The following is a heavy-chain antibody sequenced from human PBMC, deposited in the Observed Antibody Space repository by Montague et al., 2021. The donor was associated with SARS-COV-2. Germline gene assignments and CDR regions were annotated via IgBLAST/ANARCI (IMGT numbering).Heavy chain of an antibody. J-gene: IGHJ3*02. Sequence: SETLSLTCTVSSGSISSYYWSWIRQPPGKGLEWIGYIYYSGSTNYNPSLKSRVTISVDTSKNQFSLKLSPVTAADTAVYYCARGAGYSSSWYLAFEIWGQERMVTVSS. D-gene: IGHD6-13*01. CDR2: IYYSGST. CDR3: ARGAGYSSSWYLAFEI. CDR1: SGSISSYY. V-gene: IGHV4-59*01.